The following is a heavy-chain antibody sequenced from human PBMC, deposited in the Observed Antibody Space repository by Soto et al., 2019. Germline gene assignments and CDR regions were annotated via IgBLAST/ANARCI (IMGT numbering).Heavy chain of an antibody. CDR2: ISYDGYLK. CDR3: AKDFKVSGSHYGTLNYYYGMDV. Sequence: GGSLRLSXAASGFTFSTYGMQWVRQAPGKGLEWVAVISYDGYLKYYVDAVKGRFTVARDNSKNTLFLEMNSLRVEDTAVYFCAKDFKVSGSHYGTLNYYYGMDVWGQGTTVTVSS. D-gene: IGHD3-10*01. J-gene: IGHJ6*02. CDR1: GFTFSTYG. V-gene: IGHV3-30*18.